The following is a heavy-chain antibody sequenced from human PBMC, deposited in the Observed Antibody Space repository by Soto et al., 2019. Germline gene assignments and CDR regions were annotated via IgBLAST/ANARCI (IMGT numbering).Heavy chain of an antibody. CDR2: INAGNGNT. CDR1: GYTFISYA. CDR3: ARGWIYGDYDKNPDY. V-gene: IGHV1-3*01. Sequence: ASVKVSCKASGYTFISYAMHWVRQAPGQRLEWMGWINAGNGNTKYSQKFQGRVTISRDTSASTAYMELSSLRSEDTAVYYCARGWIYGDYDKNPDYWGQGTLVTVSS. J-gene: IGHJ4*02. D-gene: IGHD5-12*01.